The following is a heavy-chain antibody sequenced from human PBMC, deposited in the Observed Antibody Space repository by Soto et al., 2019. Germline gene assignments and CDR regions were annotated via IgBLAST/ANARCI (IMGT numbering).Heavy chain of an antibody. Sequence: QVQLQESGPGLVKPSGTLSLTCAVSSGSISSSNWWSWVRQPPGKGLEWIGEIYHSGSTNYNPSLKGRVTISVDESKNQFSLKLSSVTAADTAVYYCASIAAAGTGYYYYMDVWGKGTTVTVSS. V-gene: IGHV4-4*02. J-gene: IGHJ6*03. D-gene: IGHD6-13*01. CDR3: ASIAAAGTGYYYYMDV. CDR1: SGSISSSNW. CDR2: IYHSGST.